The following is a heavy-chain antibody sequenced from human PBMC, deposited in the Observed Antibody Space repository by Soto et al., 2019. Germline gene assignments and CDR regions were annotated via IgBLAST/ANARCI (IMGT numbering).Heavy chain of an antibody. J-gene: IGHJ3*02. Sequence: QVQLVESGGGVVQPGKSLRLSCAASGFTFSSYGMHWVRQAPGKGLEWVAVIWYDGSNKYYADSVKGRFTISRDNSKNALYLQMNSLRAEDTAVYYCARGSDYGDYESYDAFDIGGQGTMVTVSS. V-gene: IGHV3-33*01. CDR3: ARGSDYGDYESYDAFDI. D-gene: IGHD4-17*01. CDR2: IWYDGSNK. CDR1: GFTFSSYG.